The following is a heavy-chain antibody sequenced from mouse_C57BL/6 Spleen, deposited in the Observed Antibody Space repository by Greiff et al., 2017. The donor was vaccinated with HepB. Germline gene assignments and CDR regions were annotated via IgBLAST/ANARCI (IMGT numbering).Heavy chain of an antibody. CDR1: GYAFTNYL. CDR3: AREDYDYFYAMDY. D-gene: IGHD2-4*01. J-gene: IGHJ4*01. Sequence: QVQLQQSGAELVRPGTSVKVSCKASGYAFTNYLIEWVKQRPGQGLEWIGVINPGSGGTNYNEKFKGKATLTADKSSSTAYMQLSSLTSEDSAVYLCAREDYDYFYAMDYWGQGTSVTVSS. V-gene: IGHV1-54*01. CDR2: INPGSGGT.